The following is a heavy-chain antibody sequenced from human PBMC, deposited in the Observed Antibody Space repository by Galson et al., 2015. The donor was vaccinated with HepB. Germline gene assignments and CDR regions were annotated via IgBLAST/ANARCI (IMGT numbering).Heavy chain of an antibody. CDR2: ISSSSSTI. CDR1: GFTFSNYP. CDR3: AREPNYDISSYYFDY. D-gene: IGHD3-22*01. J-gene: IGHJ4*02. Sequence: SLRLSCAASGFTFSNYPMNWVRQAPGKVLEWVSYISSSSSTIYYADSVKGRFTISRDNAKNSLYLQMNSLRAEDTAVYYCAREPNYDISSYYFDYWGQGTLVTVSS. V-gene: IGHV3-48*01.